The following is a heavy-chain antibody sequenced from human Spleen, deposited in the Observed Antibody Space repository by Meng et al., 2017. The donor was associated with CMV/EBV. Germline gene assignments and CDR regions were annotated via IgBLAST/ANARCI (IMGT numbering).Heavy chain of an antibody. CDR3: ARDWGAFDI. J-gene: IGHJ3*02. V-gene: IGHV3-21*01. CDR1: GFTFSTYS. Sequence: LSCAASGFTFSTYSMNWVRQAPGKGLEWVSSISSSESYIYYADSAKGRFTISRDNAEKSLYLQMNSLRAEDTAVYYCARDWGAFDIWGQGTMVTVSS. D-gene: IGHD3-16*01. CDR2: ISSSESYI.